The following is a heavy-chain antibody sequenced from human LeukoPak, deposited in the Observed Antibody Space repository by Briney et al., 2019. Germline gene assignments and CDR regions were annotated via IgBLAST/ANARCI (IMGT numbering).Heavy chain of an antibody. CDR3: ARDHTRDYYYYGMDV. J-gene: IGHJ6*02. Sequence: NPSETLSLTCAVYGGSLSGYYWSWIRQPPGKGLEWIGEINHSGSTNYNPSLKSRVTISVDTSKNQFSLKLSSVTVADTAVYYCARDHTRDYYYYGMDVWGQGTTVTVSS. CDR1: GGSLSGYY. CDR2: INHSGST. V-gene: IGHV4-34*01.